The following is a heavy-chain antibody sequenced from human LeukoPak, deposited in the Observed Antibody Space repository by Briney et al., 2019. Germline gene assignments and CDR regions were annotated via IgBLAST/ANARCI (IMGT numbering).Heavy chain of an antibody. D-gene: IGHD2-21*02. J-gene: IGHJ6*02. CDR3: ARDPSGYCGGDCDYGMDV. Sequence: GRSLRLSCVASGFTFSTYAMHWVRQAPGKGLEWVAVISYDGSNKYYADSVKGRFTISRDNSKNTLYLQMNSLRAEDTAVYYCARDPSGYCGGDCDYGMDVWGQGTTVTVS. V-gene: IGHV3-30*14. CDR2: ISYDGSNK. CDR1: GFTFSTYA.